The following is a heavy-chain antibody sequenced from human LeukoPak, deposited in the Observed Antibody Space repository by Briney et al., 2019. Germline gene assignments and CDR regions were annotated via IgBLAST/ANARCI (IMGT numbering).Heavy chain of an antibody. D-gene: IGHD3-10*01. CDR3: ARDRFASSLADRPYYYMDV. Sequence: GASVKVSCKASGYTFTGYYMHWVRQAPGQGLEWMGWINPNSGGTNYAQKFQGRVTMTRDTSISTAYMELSRLRSDDTAVYYCARDRFASSLADRPYYYMDVWGKGTTVTVSS. CDR2: INPNSGGT. J-gene: IGHJ6*03. V-gene: IGHV1-2*02. CDR1: GYTFTGYY.